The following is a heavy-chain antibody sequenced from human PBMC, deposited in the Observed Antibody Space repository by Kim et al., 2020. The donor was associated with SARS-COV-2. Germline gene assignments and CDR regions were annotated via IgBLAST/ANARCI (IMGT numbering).Heavy chain of an antibody. J-gene: IGHJ1*01. CDR3: ARVLSSSWYFAYFQH. Sequence: SETLSLTCAVYGGSFSGYYWSWIRQPPGKGLEWIGEINHSGSTNYNPSLKSRVTISVDTSKNQFSLKLSSVTAADTAVYYCARVLSSSWYFAYFQHWGQGTLVTVSS. D-gene: IGHD6-13*01. CDR2: INHSGST. V-gene: IGHV4-34*01. CDR1: GGSFSGYY.